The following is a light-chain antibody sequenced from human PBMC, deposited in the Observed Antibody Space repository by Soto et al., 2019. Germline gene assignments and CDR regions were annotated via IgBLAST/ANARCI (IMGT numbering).Light chain of an antibody. CDR1: SSDVGGYNY. Sequence: QSVLTQPASVSGSPRQSITISCTGTSSDVGGYNYVSWYQQHPGKAPKLMIYEVSHRPSGVSNRFSGSKSGITASLTISGLQAEDEADYYCTSYTTSSARVVFGGGTKVTVL. CDR2: EVS. CDR3: TSYTTSSARVV. J-gene: IGLJ2*01. V-gene: IGLV2-14*01.